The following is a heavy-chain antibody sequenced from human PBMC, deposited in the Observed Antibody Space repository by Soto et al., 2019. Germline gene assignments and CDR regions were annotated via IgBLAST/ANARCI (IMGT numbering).Heavy chain of an antibody. D-gene: IGHD3-10*01. CDR2: ISGSGDRT. J-gene: IGHJ4*02. CDR1: GFTFSTYA. V-gene: IGHV3-23*01. CDR3: ARSRRCGSGNYSVDY. Sequence: EVQLLESGGDLVQSGGSLRLSCVTSGFTFSTYAMSWVRQAPGKGLEWVSAISGSGDRTYHADSVKGRFTISRDKSKNTVSLQMNSLGAEDTAIYYCARSRRCGSGNYSVDYWGQGTLVTVSS.